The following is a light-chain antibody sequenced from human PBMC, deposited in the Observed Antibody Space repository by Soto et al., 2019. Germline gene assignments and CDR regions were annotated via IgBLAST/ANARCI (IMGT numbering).Light chain of an antibody. J-gene: IGKJ1*01. V-gene: IGKV3D-7*01. Sequence: PGERVTLSCRASQSVSSSYLTWYQQKPGQAPRLLIYGASTRATSIPARFSGSGSGTEFTLTISSLQSDDFAVYYCQQYDHWWTFGQGTKVDIK. CDR2: GAS. CDR3: QQYDHWWT. CDR1: QSVSSSY.